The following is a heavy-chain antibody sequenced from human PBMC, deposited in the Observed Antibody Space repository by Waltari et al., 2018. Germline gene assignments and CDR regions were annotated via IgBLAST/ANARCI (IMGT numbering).Heavy chain of an antibody. J-gene: IGHJ4*02. V-gene: IGHV4-39*01. D-gene: IGHD6-13*01. CDR3: ARHVGSSWYIDY. Sequence: QLQLQESGPGLVKPSETLSLTCTVSGDSISSSISYWGWIRQPPGKGLEWIGSIYYSGSTYYNPSLKSRVTISVDTSKNQFSLKLSSVTAADTAVYYCARHVGSSWYIDYWGQGTLVTVSS. CDR2: IYYSGST. CDR1: GDSISSSISY.